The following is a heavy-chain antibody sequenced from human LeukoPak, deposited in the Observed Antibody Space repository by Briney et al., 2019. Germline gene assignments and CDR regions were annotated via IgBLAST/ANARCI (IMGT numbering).Heavy chain of an antibody. Sequence: PSETLSLTCTVSGGSISTGGYYWSWIRQPPGKGLEWIGYISYSGGTYYNPSLKSRLSISVDTSKSQFSLKMSSVTAADTALYYCASTSKYIGSGRDDSFDIWGQGTMVTVSS. D-gene: IGHD3-10*01. V-gene: IGHV4-30-4*01. CDR2: ISYSGGT. J-gene: IGHJ3*02. CDR1: GGSISTGGYY. CDR3: ASTSKYIGSGRDDSFDI.